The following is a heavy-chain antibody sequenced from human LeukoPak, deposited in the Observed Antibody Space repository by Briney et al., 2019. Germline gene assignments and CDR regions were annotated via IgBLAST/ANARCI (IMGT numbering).Heavy chain of an antibody. V-gene: IGHV1-18*01. D-gene: IGHD3-3*01. CDR1: GYMFTRYG. J-gene: IGHJ4*02. CDR2: ISANSGNT. Sequence: GASVQVSCKASGYMFTRYGISWVGQAPGQGLEGMGWISANSGNTNYAQNLPSTVTMTTDTSTSTACMEMTSLKADDTAVYYCARVTSSGFGFDYWGQGTLVTVSS. CDR3: ARVTSSGFGFDY.